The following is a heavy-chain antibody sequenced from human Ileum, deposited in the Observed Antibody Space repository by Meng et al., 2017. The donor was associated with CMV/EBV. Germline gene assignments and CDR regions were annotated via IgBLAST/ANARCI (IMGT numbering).Heavy chain of an antibody. Sequence: GGSLRLSCEASGFTFNNYEMKWVRKAPGKGLEWLSYINTSGDHVQYVDSVRGRFTVSRDNAKNTVYLQMSSLRADDTAVYYCARRPPYQGMDLWGQGTLVTVSS. CDR2: INTSGDHV. CDR1: GFTFNNYE. D-gene: IGHD2-2*01. CDR3: ARRPPYQGMDL. V-gene: IGHV3-48*03. J-gene: IGHJ4*02.